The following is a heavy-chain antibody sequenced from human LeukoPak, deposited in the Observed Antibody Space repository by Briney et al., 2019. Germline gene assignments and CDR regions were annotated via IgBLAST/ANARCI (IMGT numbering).Heavy chain of an antibody. Sequence: PGGSLRLSRGASGFPSSDYYMSGTRQAPGKGLEWVSYISSSSSYTNYADSVKGRFTISRDNAKNSLYLQMNSLRAEDTAVYYCARGSRVWFGELLFDYWGQGTLVTVSS. J-gene: IGHJ4*02. D-gene: IGHD3-10*01. CDR1: GFPSSDYY. CDR3: ARGSRVWFGELLFDY. CDR2: ISSSSSYT. V-gene: IGHV3-11*06.